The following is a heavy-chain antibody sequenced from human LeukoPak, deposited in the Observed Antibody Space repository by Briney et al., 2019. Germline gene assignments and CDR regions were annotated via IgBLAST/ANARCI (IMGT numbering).Heavy chain of an antibody. CDR2: IYSGGST. Sequence: GGSLRLSCAASGFTVSSNYMSWVRQAPGKGLEWVSVIYSGGSTYYADSVKGRFTISRDNSKDTLYLQMNSLRAEDTAVYYCARGTRIIAAAGPLWDYWGQGTLVTVSS. CDR3: ARGTRIIAAAGPLWDY. J-gene: IGHJ4*02. D-gene: IGHD6-13*01. V-gene: IGHV3-53*01. CDR1: GFTVSSNY.